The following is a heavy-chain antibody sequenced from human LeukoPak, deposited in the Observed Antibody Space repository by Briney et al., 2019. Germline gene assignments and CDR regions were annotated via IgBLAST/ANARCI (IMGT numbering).Heavy chain of an antibody. D-gene: IGHD1-1*01. CDR1: GVSISSSDYY. V-gene: IGHV4-30-4*08. Sequence: NPSQTLSLTCTVSGVSISSSDYYSGWIRQPPGKGLGWIVYIYYSGTTYYNPSLKSRVTISIDTSKNQFSLKMNSVTAADTAVYYCARDRGRDGTGTTMDWFDPWGQGTLVTVSS. CDR3: ARDRGRDGTGTTMDWFDP. CDR2: IYYSGTT. J-gene: IGHJ5*02.